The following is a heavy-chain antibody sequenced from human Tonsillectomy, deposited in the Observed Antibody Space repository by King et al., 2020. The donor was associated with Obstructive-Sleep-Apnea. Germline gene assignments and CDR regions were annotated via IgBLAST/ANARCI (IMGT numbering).Heavy chain of an antibody. CDR1: GFTFSSYA. Sequence: VQLVESGGGLVQPGGSLRLSCAASGFTFSSYAMSWVRQAPGKGLEWGSAFSGSGGSPYYADSVKGRFTISRDNSKNTLYLQMNSLRAEDTAVYYCAKDRVGYSSGWGDYWGQGTLVTVSS. V-gene: IGHV3-23*04. D-gene: IGHD6-19*01. CDR3: AKDRVGYSSGWGDY. J-gene: IGHJ4*02. CDR2: FSGSGGSP.